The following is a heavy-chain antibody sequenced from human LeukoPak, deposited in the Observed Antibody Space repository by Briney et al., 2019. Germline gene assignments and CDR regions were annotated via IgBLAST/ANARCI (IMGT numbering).Heavy chain of an antibody. CDR1: GGSISSYY. J-gene: IGHJ4*02. CDR2: IYTSGST. CDR3: AKALYDSRIYYFDY. D-gene: IGHD3-22*01. V-gene: IGHV4-4*07. Sequence: SETLSLTCTVSGGSISSYYWSWIRQPAGKGLEWIGRIYTSGSTNYNPSLKSRVTMSVDTSKNQFSLKLSSVTAADTAVYYCAKALYDSRIYYFDYWGQGTLVTVSS.